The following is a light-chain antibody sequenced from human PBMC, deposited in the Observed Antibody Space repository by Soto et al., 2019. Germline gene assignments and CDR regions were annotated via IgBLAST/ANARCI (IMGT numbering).Light chain of an antibody. J-gene: IGLJ2*01. CDR1: SSDVGAYNY. CDR3: TSWTTSTPMK. CDR2: DVN. Sequence: QSALTQPASVSGSPGQSITISCTGTSSDVGAYNYVSWYQQHPGKAPKLMIYDVNIRPSGVSNRFSGSKSGNTASLTISGLHAEDEADYYCTSWTTSTPMKFGGGTKVTVL. V-gene: IGLV2-14*01.